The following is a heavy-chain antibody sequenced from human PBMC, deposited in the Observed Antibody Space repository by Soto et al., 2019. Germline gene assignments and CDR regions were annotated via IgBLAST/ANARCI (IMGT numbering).Heavy chain of an antibody. Sequence: EVQLVESGGGLVQPGGSLRLSCAASGFTFSSYWMHWVRQAPGKGLVWVSRINSDGSSTSCADSVKGRFTISRANAKNTLYLQMNSLRAEDTDVYYCARTLPPGRITQWFAPWGQGTLVTVSS. CDR2: INSDGSST. J-gene: IGHJ5*02. D-gene: IGHD3-10*01. CDR1: GFTFSSYW. V-gene: IGHV3-74*01. CDR3: ARTLPPGRITQWFAP.